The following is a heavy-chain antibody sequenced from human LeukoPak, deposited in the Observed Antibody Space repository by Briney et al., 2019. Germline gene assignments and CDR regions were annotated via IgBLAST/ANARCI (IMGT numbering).Heavy chain of an antibody. CDR2: ISSGGSTI. V-gene: IGHV3-48*01. D-gene: IGHD2-15*01. Sequence: GGSLRLSCAASGFTFSSHSMDWVRQAPGKGLEWVSYISSGGSTIYYADSVKGRFTISRDNAKNSLYPQMNSLRGEDTAVYYCARVESGYCSGGSCYSFYYGMDVWGQGTTVTVSS. CDR1: GFTFSSHS. J-gene: IGHJ6*02. CDR3: ARVESGYCSGGSCYSFYYGMDV.